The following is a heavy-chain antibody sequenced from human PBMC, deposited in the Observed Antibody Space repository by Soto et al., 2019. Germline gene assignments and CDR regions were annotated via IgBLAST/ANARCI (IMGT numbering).Heavy chain of an antibody. CDR3: VRDSDGDY. V-gene: IGHV3-74*01. Sequence: EVQLVESGGGLVQPGGSLRLSCAGSGFTFSNYWMHWVRQAPGKGLECVSRIDHDGPTDYADSVRGRFTISRDNAENTLYLQMNSLRPEDTAVYYCVRDSDGDYWGQGTLVTVSS. J-gene: IGHJ4*02. D-gene: IGHD1-26*01. CDR2: IDHDGPT. CDR1: GFTFSNYW.